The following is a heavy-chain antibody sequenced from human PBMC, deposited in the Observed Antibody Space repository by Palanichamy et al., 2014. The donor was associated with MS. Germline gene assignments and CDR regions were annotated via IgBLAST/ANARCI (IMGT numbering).Heavy chain of an antibody. CDR3: ARRGLGSGWGQAFDI. V-gene: IGHV4-38-2*01. J-gene: IGHJ3*02. CDR2: IYHSGNT. D-gene: IGHD2-15*01. CDR1: GFSISSGYY. Sequence: QVQLQESGPGPVKPSETLSLTCDVSGFSISSGYYWGWIRQPPGKGLEWIANIYHSGNTYYNPSLKSRVTISVDTSNNQFSLKLSSVTAADTAVYYCARRGLGSGWGQAFDIWGQGTVVTVSS.